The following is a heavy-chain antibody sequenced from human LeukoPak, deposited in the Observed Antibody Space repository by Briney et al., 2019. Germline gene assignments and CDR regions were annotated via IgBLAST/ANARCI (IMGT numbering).Heavy chain of an antibody. CDR1: GFTFSNYG. V-gene: IGHV3-30*12. CDR3: AKDMTTSFPFDY. CDR2: ISYDGSNK. Sequence: PGGSLRLSCAASGFTFSNYGMHWVRQAPGKGLEWVAVISYDGSNKYYADSVKGRFTISRDNSKNTLYLQMNSLRAEDTAVYYCAKDMTTSFPFDYWGQGTLVTVSS. J-gene: IGHJ4*02. D-gene: IGHD4-17*01.